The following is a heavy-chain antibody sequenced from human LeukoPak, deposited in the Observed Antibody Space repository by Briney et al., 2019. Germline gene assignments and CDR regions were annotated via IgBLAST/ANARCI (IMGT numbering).Heavy chain of an antibody. V-gene: IGHV3-23*01. D-gene: IGHD3-22*01. J-gene: IGHJ4*02. CDR1: GFTFSTYA. Sequence: GGSLRLSCAASGFTFSTYAMSWVRQAPGKGLEWVSAISGSGGSTYYADSVKGRFTISRDNSKNTLYLQMNSLRAEDTAVYYCAKAGSITMIVVVIQYYFDYWGQGTLVTVSS. CDR2: ISGSGGST. CDR3: AKAGSITMIVVVIQYYFDY.